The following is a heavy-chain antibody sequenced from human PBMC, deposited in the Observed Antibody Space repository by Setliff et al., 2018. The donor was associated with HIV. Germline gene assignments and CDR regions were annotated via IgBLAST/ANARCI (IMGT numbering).Heavy chain of an antibody. V-gene: IGHV4-34*01. CDR2: INHSGST. D-gene: IGHD6-19*01. J-gene: IGHJ4*02. Sequence: SETLSLTCVVYGGSFNGYSWTWIRQPPGRGLEWIGGINHSGSTNYNPSFESRVTTSVDTSKKQFSLRLTSVTAADTAVYYCARGVRDNSGWSSYYFDYWGQGTLVTVSS. CDR3: ARGVRDNSGWSSYYFDY. CDR1: GGSFNGYS.